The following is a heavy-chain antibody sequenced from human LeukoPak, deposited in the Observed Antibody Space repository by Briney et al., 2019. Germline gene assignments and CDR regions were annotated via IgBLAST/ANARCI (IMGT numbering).Heavy chain of an antibody. Sequence: GGSLRLSCAASGFTFSSYGMHWVRQAPGTGLEWVAVISYDGSNKYYADSVKGRFTISRDNSKNTLYLQMNSLRAEDTAVYYCARGNPTYFDYWGQGTLVTVSS. CDR2: ISYDGSNK. CDR1: GFTFSSYG. V-gene: IGHV3-30*03. J-gene: IGHJ4*02. CDR3: ARGNPTYFDY. D-gene: IGHD2/OR15-2a*01.